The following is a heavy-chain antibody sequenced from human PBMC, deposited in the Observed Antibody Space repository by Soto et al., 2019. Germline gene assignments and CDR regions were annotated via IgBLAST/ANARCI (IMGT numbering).Heavy chain of an antibody. CDR3: ARSDGTTGESPLLEARPRHYYFDY. Sequence: GESLKISCKGSGYSFTSYWIGWVRQMPGKGLEWMGIIYPGDSDTRYSPSFQGQVTISADKSISTAYLQWSSLKASDTAMYYCARSDGTTGESPLLEARPRHYYFDYWGQGTLVTVSS. D-gene: IGHD1-1*01. V-gene: IGHV5-51*01. J-gene: IGHJ4*02. CDR1: GYSFTSYW. CDR2: IYPGDSDT.